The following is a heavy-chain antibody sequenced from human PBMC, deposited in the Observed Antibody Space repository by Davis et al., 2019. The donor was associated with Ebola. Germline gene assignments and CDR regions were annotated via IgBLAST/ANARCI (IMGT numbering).Heavy chain of an antibody. CDR2: IYHSGST. CDR1: GGSISSSNW. J-gene: IGHJ5*02. Sequence: MPSETLSLTCAVSGGSISSSNWWSWVRQPPGKGLEWIGEIYHSGSTNYNPSLESRVTISVDKSKNQFSLKLSSVTAADTAVYYCAREDYYGSGILNWFDPWGQGTLVTVSS. V-gene: IGHV4-4*02. CDR3: AREDYYGSGILNWFDP. D-gene: IGHD3-10*01.